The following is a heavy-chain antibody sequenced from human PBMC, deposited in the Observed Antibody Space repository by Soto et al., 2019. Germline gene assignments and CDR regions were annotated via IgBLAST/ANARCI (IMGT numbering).Heavy chain of an antibody. Sequence: SETLSLTCAVYGGSFSGYYWSWIRQPPGKGLEWIGEINHSGSTNYNPSLKSRVTISVDTSKNQFSLKLSSVTAADTAVYYCARGRSGYYYGDFDYWGQGTLVTVSS. V-gene: IGHV4-34*01. CDR2: INHSGST. CDR3: ARGRSGYYYGDFDY. CDR1: GGSFSGYY. D-gene: IGHD3-22*01. J-gene: IGHJ4*02.